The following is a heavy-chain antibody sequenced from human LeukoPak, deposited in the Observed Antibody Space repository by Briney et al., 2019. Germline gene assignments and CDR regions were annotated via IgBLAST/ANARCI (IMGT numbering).Heavy chain of an antibody. CDR2: IYTSGST. D-gene: IGHD3-22*01. V-gene: IGHV4-59*10. CDR1: GGSFSGYY. Sequence: PSETLSLTCALYGGSFSGYYWSWIRQPAGKGLEWIGRIYTSGSTNYNPSLKSRVTMSVDTSKNQFSLKLSSVTAADTAVYYCARDGYDSSGTYYFDYWGQGTLVTVSS. J-gene: IGHJ4*02. CDR3: ARDGYDSSGTYYFDY.